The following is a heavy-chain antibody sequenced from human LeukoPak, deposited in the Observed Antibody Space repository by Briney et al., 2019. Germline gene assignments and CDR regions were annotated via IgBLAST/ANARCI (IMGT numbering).Heavy chain of an antibody. CDR1: GFTFSSYS. CDR3: VRAFGGYDSQRFYYNMDV. V-gene: IGHV3-21*06. D-gene: IGHD5-12*01. CDR2: IHGSASYN. J-gene: IGHJ6*03. Sequence: GGSLRLSCAASGFTFSSYSMNWVRQAPGKGLEWVSCIHGSASYNYYADSVKGRFTVSRDSAKNSLYLEMSSLRVEDTAVYYCVRAFGGYDSQRFYYNMDVWGKGTTVTVSS.